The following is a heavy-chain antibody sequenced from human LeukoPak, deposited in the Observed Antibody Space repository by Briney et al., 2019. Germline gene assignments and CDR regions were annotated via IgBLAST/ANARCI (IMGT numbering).Heavy chain of an antibody. CDR3: AKADHQYGMDG. J-gene: IGHJ6*04. Sequence: GGSLRLSCAASGFTVSSNYMSWVRQAPGKGLEWVSVIYSGGCTYYADSVKGRFTISRDNSKNTQYLQMNSLRAEDTAVYYCAKADHQYGMDGRGKGTTVTVSS. CDR1: GFTVSSNY. V-gene: IGHV3-53*01. D-gene: IGHD1-14*01. CDR2: IYSGGCT.